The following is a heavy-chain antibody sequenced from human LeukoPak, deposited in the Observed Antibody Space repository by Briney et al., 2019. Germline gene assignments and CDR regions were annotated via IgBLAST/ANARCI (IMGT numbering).Heavy chain of an antibody. Sequence: GGTLRLSCAASGFTFSSYGMSWVRQAPGKGLEWVSAISGSGGSTYYADSVKGRFTISRDNSKNTLYLQMNSLRAEDTAVYYCARDWVIAAAVPLDVWGKGTTVTVSS. CDR3: ARDWVIAAAVPLDV. V-gene: IGHV3-23*01. CDR1: GFTFSSYG. J-gene: IGHJ6*04. D-gene: IGHD6-13*01. CDR2: ISGSGGST.